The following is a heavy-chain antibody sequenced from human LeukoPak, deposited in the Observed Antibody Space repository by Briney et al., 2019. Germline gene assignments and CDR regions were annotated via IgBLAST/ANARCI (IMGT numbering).Heavy chain of an antibody. J-gene: IGHJ4*02. V-gene: IGHV3-74*01. D-gene: IGHD3-3*01. Sequence: GGSLRLSCAASGLTFSSHWMHWVRQAPGKGLVWVSRITNDGSSTTYADSVKGRFTISRDIAKNTLYLQMNSLRAEDTGVYYCAKDHYWSIDYWGRGTLVTVSS. CDR3: AKDHYWSIDY. CDR2: ITNDGSST. CDR1: GLTFSSHW.